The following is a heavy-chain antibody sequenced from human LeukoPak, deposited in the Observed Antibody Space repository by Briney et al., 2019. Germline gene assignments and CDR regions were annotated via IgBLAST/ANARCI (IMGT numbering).Heavy chain of an antibody. CDR3: ARDTGLGRYYDSSGYYPAGRWFDP. Sequence: ASVTVSFTASGYTFTIYAMHWERQAHGQRLEWMGWINAGNGNTKYSQKFQGRVTITRDTSASRANLELSSLRSEDTAVYYCARDTGLGRYYDSSGYYPAGRWFDPWGQGTLVTVSS. CDR1: GYTFTIYA. J-gene: IGHJ5*02. D-gene: IGHD3-22*01. CDR2: INAGNGNT. V-gene: IGHV1-3*01.